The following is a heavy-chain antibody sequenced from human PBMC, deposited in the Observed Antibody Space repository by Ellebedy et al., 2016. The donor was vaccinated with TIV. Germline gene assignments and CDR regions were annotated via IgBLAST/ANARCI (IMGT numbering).Heavy chain of an antibody. D-gene: IGHD6-19*01. CDR2: LGGSSENT. V-gene: IGHV3-23*01. J-gene: IGHJ4*02. CDR3: AKTASKGRGWRTPIDY. Sequence: GESLKISCAASGFTFSSFAMSWVRQAPGKGLEWVSALGGSSENTYYADSVQGRFTISSDNSENTLYLQMNSLRAEDTAVYYCAKTASKGRGWRTPIDYWGQGTLVTVSS. CDR1: GFTFSSFA.